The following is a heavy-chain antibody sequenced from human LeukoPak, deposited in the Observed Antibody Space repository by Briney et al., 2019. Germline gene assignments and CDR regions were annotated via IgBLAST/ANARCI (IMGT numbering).Heavy chain of an antibody. D-gene: IGHD1-26*01. J-gene: IGHJ4*02. Sequence: ASVKVSCKTSGYTFTDYFLHCVSQAPGQGLEWMGWINPNSGATNYERKFQDRVTMNTDTSITTGYMELTRLTSDDTAVYYSAREGWEHHFDSWGQGSLVIVTS. CDR3: AREGWEHHFDS. CDR1: GYTFTDYF. V-gene: IGHV1-2*02. CDR2: INPNSGAT.